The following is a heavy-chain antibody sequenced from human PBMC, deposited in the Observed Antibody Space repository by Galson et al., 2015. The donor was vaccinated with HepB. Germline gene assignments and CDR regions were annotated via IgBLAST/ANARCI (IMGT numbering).Heavy chain of an antibody. CDR1: GYTFTSYY. CDR2: INPSGGST. CDR3: ARGFGIFYDSSGYEMPPYYGMDV. D-gene: IGHD3-22*01. Sequence: SVKVSCKASGYTFTSYYMHWVRQAPGQGLEWMGIINPSGGSTSYAQKFQGRVTMTRDTSTSTVYMELSSLRSEDTAVYYCARGFGIFYDSSGYEMPPYYGMDVWGQGTTVTVSS. J-gene: IGHJ6*02. V-gene: IGHV1-46*01.